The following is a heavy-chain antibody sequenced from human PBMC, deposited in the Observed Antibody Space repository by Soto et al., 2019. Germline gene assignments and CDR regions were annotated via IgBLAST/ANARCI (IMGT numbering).Heavy chain of an antibody. V-gene: IGHV1-69*12. Sequence: QVQLVQSGAEVKKPGSSVKVSCKASGGTFSSYAISWVRQAPGQGLEWMGGIIPIFGTANYAQKVQGRVTSTAAESTSTAYMELSSMRSEDTAVYYCAGGPVVTHFDYWGQGTLVTVSS. CDR1: GGTFSSYA. J-gene: IGHJ4*02. CDR3: AGGPVVTHFDY. D-gene: IGHD2-15*01. CDR2: IIPIFGTA.